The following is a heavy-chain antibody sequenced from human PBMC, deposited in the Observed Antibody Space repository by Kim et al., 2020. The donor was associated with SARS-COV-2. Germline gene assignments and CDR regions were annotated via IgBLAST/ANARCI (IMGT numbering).Heavy chain of an antibody. Sequence: GGSLRLSCAASGFTFSSYSMNWVRQAPGKGLEWVSSISSSSSYIYYADSVKGRFTISRDNAKNSLYLQMNSLRAEDTAVYYCARDGVSGYRGYYYYGMDVWGQGTTVTVSS. D-gene: IGHD1-1*01. J-gene: IGHJ6*02. CDR1: GFTFSSYS. CDR3: ARDGVSGYRGYYYYGMDV. CDR2: ISSSSSYI. V-gene: IGHV3-21*01.